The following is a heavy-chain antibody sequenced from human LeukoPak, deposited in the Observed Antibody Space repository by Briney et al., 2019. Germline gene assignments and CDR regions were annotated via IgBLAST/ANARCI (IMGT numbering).Heavy chain of an antibody. CDR1: GGSNSSYY. Sequence: SETLSLTCTVSGGSNSSYYWSWIRQPAGKGLEWIGRIYTSGSTNYNPSLKSRVTMSVDTSKNQFSLKLSSVTAADTAVYYCARGPPYPIYGDYLIYYFDYWGQGTLVTVSS. CDR3: ARGPPYPIYGDYLIYYFDY. CDR2: IYTSGST. V-gene: IGHV4-4*07. D-gene: IGHD4-17*01. J-gene: IGHJ4*02.